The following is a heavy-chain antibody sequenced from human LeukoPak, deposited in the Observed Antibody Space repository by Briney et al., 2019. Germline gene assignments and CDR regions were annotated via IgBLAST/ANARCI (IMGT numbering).Heavy chain of an antibody. D-gene: IGHD2-2*01. CDR2: ISWNSGSI. Sequence: GGSLRLSCAASGFTFDDYAMHWVRQAPGKGLERVSGISWNSGSIGYADSVKGRFTISRDNAKNSLCLQMNSLRAEDTALYYCAKDISKVSSHDAFDIWGQGTMVTVSS. J-gene: IGHJ3*02. CDR3: AKDISKVSSHDAFDI. CDR1: GFTFDDYA. V-gene: IGHV3-9*01.